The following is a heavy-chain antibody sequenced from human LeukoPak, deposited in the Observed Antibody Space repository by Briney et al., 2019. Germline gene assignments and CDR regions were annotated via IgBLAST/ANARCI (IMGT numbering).Heavy chain of an antibody. V-gene: IGHV4-59*01. CDR3: ARWGGISPIDY. CDR2: IYYNRST. D-gene: IGHD1-26*01. Sequence: SETLSLTCTVSGGSINNYYWSWIRQPPGKGLEWIGYIYYNRSTSYNPSLNSRVTISVDTSKKQFSLELTSVTAADAAVYYCARWGGISPIDYWGQGILVTVSS. J-gene: IGHJ4*02. CDR1: GGSINNYY.